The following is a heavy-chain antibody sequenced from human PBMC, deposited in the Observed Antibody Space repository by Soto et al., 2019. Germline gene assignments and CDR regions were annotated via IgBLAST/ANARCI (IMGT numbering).Heavy chain of an antibody. CDR2: ITGTGGNT. CDR3: ARIRGYWYGLDV. CDR1: GFPLSTYG. J-gene: IGHJ6*02. Sequence: EVQLLESGGGLVQPGGSLRLSCAASGFPLSTYGMTWVRQAPGKGLEWVSAITGTGGNTYYVDSVKGRFTSSRDNSKNMLYLQVHSLRVEDTAVEYCARIRGYWYGLDVWGQGTTVTVSS. V-gene: IGHV3-23*01.